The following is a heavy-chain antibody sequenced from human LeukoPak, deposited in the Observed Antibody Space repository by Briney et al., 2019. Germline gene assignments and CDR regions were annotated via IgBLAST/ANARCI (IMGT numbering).Heavy chain of an antibody. CDR2: MSFSGST. CDR3: ACFYDYYDSSGYPHYFDY. V-gene: IGHV4-30-4*07. Sequence: SETLSLTCAVSGGSISSGGYSWSWIRQPPGKGLEWIGHMSFSGSTYYNPSLKSRLTISLDTSKNQFSLKLSSVTAADTAVYYCACFYDYYDSSGYPHYFDYWGQGTLVTVSS. D-gene: IGHD3-22*01. J-gene: IGHJ4*02. CDR1: GGSISSGGYS.